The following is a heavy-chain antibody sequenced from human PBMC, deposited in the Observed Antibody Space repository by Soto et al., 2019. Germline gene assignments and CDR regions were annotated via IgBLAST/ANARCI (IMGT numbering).Heavy chain of an antibody. CDR2: ISAYSGDT. D-gene: IGHD3-22*01. V-gene: IGHV1-18*01. CDR3: ARDVVAITTGGPDY. Sequence: QVQLVQSGAEVKKPGASVKVSCKASGYTFSNYGISWVRQAPGQGLEWLGWISAYSGDTNFAQRFQGRVTMTTDTSTSTAYMELRSLTSDVTALYYCARDVVAITTGGPDYWGQGTLVTVSS. CDR1: GYTFSNYG. J-gene: IGHJ4*02.